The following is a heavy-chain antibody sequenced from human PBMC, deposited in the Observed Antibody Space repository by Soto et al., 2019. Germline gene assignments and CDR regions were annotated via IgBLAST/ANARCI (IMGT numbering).Heavy chain of an antibody. V-gene: IGHV3-53*04. CDR1: GFTVSSNY. D-gene: IGHD3-9*01. CDR2: IYSGGST. CDR3: ARGPMDPYYDILTGYSYYFDY. Sequence: GGSLRLSCAASGFTVSSNYMSWVRQAPGKGLEWVSVIYSGGSTYYADSVKGRFTISRHNSKNTLYLQMNSLRAEDTAVLYCARGPMDPYYDILTGYSYYFDYWGQGTLVTVSS. J-gene: IGHJ4*02.